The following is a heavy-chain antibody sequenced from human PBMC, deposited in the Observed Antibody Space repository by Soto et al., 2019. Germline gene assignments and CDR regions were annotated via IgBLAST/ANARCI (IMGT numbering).Heavy chain of an antibody. J-gene: IGHJ4*02. CDR2: IYYSGST. V-gene: IGHV4-61*01. CDR1: GGSVSSGSYY. Sequence: PSETLSLTCTVSGGSVSSGSYYWSWIRQPPGKGLEWIGYIYYSGSTNYNPSLKSRVTMTRDTSTSTVYMELSSLRSEDTAVYYCAREPYYYDSSGYYPRRYFDYWGQGTLVTVSS. CDR3: AREPYYYDSSGYYPRRYFDY. D-gene: IGHD3-22*01.